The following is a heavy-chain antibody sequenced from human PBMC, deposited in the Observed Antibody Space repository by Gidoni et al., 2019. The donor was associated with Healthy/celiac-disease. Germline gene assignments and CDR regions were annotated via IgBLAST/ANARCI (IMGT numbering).Heavy chain of an antibody. Sequence: EVQLLESGGGLVQPGGSLRLACAASGFTFSRYAMSWVRQAPGKGLEWVSAISGSGGSTYYADSVKGRFTISRDNSKNTLYLQMNSLRAEDTAVYYCAKAFRTWELQYYVDYWGQGTLVTVSS. D-gene: IGHD1-26*01. V-gene: IGHV3-23*01. CDR3: AKAFRTWELQYYVDY. CDR1: GFTFSRYA. J-gene: IGHJ4*02. CDR2: ISGSGGST.